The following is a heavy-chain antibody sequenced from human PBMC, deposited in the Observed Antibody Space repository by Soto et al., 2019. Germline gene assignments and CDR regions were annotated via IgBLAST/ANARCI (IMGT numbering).Heavy chain of an antibody. CDR3: ARRGGYCSGGSCYVWFDP. CDR1: GYTFTSYG. Sequence: ASVKVSCKASGYTFTSYGISWVRQAPGQGLEWMGWISAYNGNTNYAQKLQGRVTMTTDTSTSTAYMELRSLRSDDTAVYYCARRGGYCSGGSCYVWFDPWGQGTLVTVSS. J-gene: IGHJ5*02. D-gene: IGHD2-15*01. V-gene: IGHV1-18*01. CDR2: ISAYNGNT.